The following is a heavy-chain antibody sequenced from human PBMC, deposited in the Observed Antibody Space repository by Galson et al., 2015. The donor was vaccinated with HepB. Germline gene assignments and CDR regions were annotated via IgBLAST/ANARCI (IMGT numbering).Heavy chain of an antibody. Sequence: SLRLSCAASGFTFSSYGMHWVRQAPGKGLEWVAVISHDENNKNYADSVKGRFTISRDNSKNTLYLQMNSLRVEDTAVYYCAKDLRPEFGSPSLYWGQGTLVTVSS. CDR3: AKDLRPEFGSPSLY. V-gene: IGHV3-30*18. D-gene: IGHD6-6*01. CDR1: GFTFSSYG. CDR2: ISHDENNK. J-gene: IGHJ4*02.